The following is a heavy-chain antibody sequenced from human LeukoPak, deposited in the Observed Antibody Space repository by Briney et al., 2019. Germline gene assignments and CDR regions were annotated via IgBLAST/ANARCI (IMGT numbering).Heavy chain of an antibody. V-gene: IGHV4-4*07. Sequence: SETLSLTCTVSGGSITSYYRSWIRQPAGKGLEWIGRIYTSGSTNYNPSLKSRVTMSVDTSKIQVSVKLSSVPAADTAVYYCAREAEYCSSTSCYPSLLDYWGQGTLVTVSS. CDR2: IYTSGST. CDR3: AREAEYCSSTSCYPSLLDY. D-gene: IGHD2-2*01. J-gene: IGHJ4*02. CDR1: GGSITSYY.